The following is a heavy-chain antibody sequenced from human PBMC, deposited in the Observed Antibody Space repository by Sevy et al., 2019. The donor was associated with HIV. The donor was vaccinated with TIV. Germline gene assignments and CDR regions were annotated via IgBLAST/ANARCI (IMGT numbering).Heavy chain of an antibody. D-gene: IGHD3-22*01. V-gene: IGHV3-23*01. CDR1: GFTFNNYA. CDR3: AKGGSTSGYYLNYFAY. J-gene: IGHJ4*02. Sequence: GSLRLSCAASGFTFNNYAMTWVRQAPGKGLEWVSAVSGGGDTTYYADSVKGRFTISRDNSKNTLYLQMNSLRAEDTTVYYCAKGGSTSGYYLNYFAYWGQGTLVTVSS. CDR2: VSGGGDTT.